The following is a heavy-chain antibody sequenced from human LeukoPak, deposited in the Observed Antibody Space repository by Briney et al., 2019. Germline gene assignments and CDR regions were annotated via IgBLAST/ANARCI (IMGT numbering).Heavy chain of an antibody. D-gene: IGHD6-13*01. V-gene: IGHV3-7*03. Sequence: PGGSLRLSCAASGFIFSTYWMSWVRQAPGKGLEWVANIKEDGTVKYHMDSEKGRFTISRDNAKNSLFLQMNSLRAEDTAVYYCAREILGAASAFDYWGQGTLVTVSS. CDR2: IKEDGTVK. CDR3: AREILGAASAFDY. J-gene: IGHJ4*02. CDR1: GFIFSTYW.